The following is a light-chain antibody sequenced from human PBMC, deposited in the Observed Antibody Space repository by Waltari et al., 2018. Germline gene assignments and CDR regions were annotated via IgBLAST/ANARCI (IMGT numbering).Light chain of an antibody. CDR3: SSNAGYSTWV. V-gene: IGLV2-11*01. CDR1: SSDVGGYDA. J-gene: IGLJ3*02. Sequence: QSALTQPRSVSGPPGQSVTISCTGTSSDVGGYDAVSWYRQHPGNAPEPIIYDVSKRPSGAPDRCSGSKSGNTAALTISGLQADDEADYYCSSNAGYSTWVFGGGTKVTVL. CDR2: DVS.